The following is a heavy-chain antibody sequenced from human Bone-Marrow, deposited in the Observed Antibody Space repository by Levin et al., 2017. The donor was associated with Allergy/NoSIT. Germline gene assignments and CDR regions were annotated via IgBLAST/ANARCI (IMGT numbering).Heavy chain of an antibody. Sequence: PSETLSLTCTVSGGSMSSSVDYWGWIRQPPGKGLEWIGTLYESGSTDYNPSLKSRVTMAGDTSKKQFSLKLTSVTAADTAVYYCARNRRGWDHWGQGTLVTVSS. CDR2: LYESGST. D-gene: IGHD3-22*01. CDR3: ARNRRGWDH. CDR1: GGSMSSSVDY. V-gene: IGHV4-39*07. J-gene: IGHJ4*02.